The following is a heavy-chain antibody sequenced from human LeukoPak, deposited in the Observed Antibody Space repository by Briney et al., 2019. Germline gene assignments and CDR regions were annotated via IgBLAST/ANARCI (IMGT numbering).Heavy chain of an antibody. V-gene: IGHV3-48*03. CDR2: ISTGGSTI. D-gene: IGHD3-10*01. CDR1: GFTFSSYE. CDR3: ARESGSPDY. Sequence: GGSLRLSCAASGFTFSSYEMNWVRQAPGKGLEWVSYISTGGSTIYYADSVKGRFTISRDNAKNSLYLQMNTLRAEDTAVYYCARESGSPDYWGQGTLSPSPQ. J-gene: IGHJ4*02.